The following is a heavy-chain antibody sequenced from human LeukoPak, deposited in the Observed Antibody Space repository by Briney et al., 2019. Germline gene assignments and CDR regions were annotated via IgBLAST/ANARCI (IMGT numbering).Heavy chain of an antibody. Sequence: SETLSLTCTVSGASISFYYWSWIRQPPGKGLEWIGNIYNSGSTDYNPSLESRVTISVNLSKKQISLKLTSVTAADTALYYCARDKGPYWYFDLWGRGTLVTVSS. CDR3: ARDKGPYWYFDL. J-gene: IGHJ2*01. CDR2: IYNSGST. V-gene: IGHV4-59*01. CDR1: GASISFYY.